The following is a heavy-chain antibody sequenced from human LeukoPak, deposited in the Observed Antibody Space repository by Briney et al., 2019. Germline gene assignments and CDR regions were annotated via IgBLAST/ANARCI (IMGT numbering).Heavy chain of an antibody. CDR3: ASRSSGWEYYYYMDV. Sequence: GESLKISSKGSGYSFTSYWIGWVRQMPGKGLEWMWIIYPGDSDTRYSPSFQGQVTISADKSISTAYLQWSSLKASDTAMYYCASRSSGWEYYYYMDVWGKGTTVTVSS. CDR1: GYSFTSYW. CDR2: IYPGDSDT. V-gene: IGHV5-51*01. D-gene: IGHD6-19*01. J-gene: IGHJ6*03.